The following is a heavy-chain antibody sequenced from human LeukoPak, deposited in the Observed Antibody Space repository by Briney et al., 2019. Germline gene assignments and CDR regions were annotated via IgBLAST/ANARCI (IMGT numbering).Heavy chain of an antibody. Sequence: GGSLRLSCAASGFTFSGSAMHWVRQASGKGLEWVGRIRSKANSYATAYAASVKGRFTISRDDSKNTAYLQMNSLKTEDTAVYYCTRRSVDTAMDPYYYYYMDVWGKGTTVTVSS. CDR2: IRSKANSYAT. CDR1: GFTFSGSA. V-gene: IGHV3-73*01. CDR3: TRRSVDTAMDPYYYYYMDV. D-gene: IGHD5-18*01. J-gene: IGHJ6*03.